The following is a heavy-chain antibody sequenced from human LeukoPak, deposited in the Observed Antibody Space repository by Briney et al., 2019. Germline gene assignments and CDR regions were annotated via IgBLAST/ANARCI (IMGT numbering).Heavy chain of an antibody. CDR3: ARRTDY. Sequence: SETLSLTCTVPGGSMNNYYCNWIRQPAGKGLGWIGHIYTSGSTNYNPSLKSRVTISIDTSKNQFFLKLSSVTAADTAVYYWARRTDYWGQGTLVTVSS. CDR2: IYTSGST. D-gene: IGHD1-14*01. V-gene: IGHV4-4*07. J-gene: IGHJ4*02. CDR1: GGSMNNYY.